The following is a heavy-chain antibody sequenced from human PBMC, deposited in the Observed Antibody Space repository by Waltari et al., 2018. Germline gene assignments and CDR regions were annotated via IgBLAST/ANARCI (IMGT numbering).Heavy chain of an antibody. J-gene: IGHJ2*01. CDR3: ARVAAAGYFDL. Sequence: ISRDNAKNSLYLQMNSLRAEDTAVYYCARVAAAGYFDLWGRGTLVTVSS. V-gene: IGHV3-48*01. D-gene: IGHD6-13*01.